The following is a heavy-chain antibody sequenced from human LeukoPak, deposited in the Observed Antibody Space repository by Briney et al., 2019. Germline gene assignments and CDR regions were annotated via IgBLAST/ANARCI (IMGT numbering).Heavy chain of an antibody. CDR3: ARDQRRYYYYMDV. J-gene: IGHJ6*03. Sequence: GGSLRLSCAASGFTFSSYAMHWVRQAPGKGLEWVAVISYDGSNKYYADSVKGRFTISRDNSKNTLYLQMNSLRAEDTAVYYCARDQRRYYYYMDVWGKGTTVTVSS. V-gene: IGHV3-30*07. CDR2: ISYDGSNK. CDR1: GFTFSSYA.